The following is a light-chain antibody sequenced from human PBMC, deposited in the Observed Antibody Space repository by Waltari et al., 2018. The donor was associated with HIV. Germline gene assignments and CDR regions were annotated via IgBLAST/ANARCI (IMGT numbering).Light chain of an antibody. CDR3: QSYDSSLSGYV. CDR2: SNT. Sequence: QSVLTQPPSVSGAPGQRVTISCTGSSSNLGAGYTVSWYRQLPGTAPNLLIYSNTNRPSGVPDRFAGSKSGTSASLAITGLQADDEADYYCQSYDSSLSGYVFGTGTKVTVL. J-gene: IGLJ1*01. V-gene: IGLV1-40*01. CDR1: SSNLGAGYT.